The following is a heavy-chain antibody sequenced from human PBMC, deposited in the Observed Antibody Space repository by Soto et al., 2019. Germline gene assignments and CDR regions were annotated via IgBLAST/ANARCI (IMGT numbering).Heavy chain of an antibody. V-gene: IGHV3-48*03. J-gene: IGHJ6*02. CDR1: GFTCSSYE. CDR2: ISDSGGTV. D-gene: IGHD3-3*01. Sequence: GGSLRLSCAASGFTCSSYEMNWVRQAPGQGLEWVSYISDSGGTVYYADSVKGRFTVSRDNAQNSVYLQMNSLRTEDTAVYYCARDLLHYDFWSGYSAYFYYGMDVWGPGTTVTVS. CDR3: ARDLLHYDFWSGYSAYFYYGMDV.